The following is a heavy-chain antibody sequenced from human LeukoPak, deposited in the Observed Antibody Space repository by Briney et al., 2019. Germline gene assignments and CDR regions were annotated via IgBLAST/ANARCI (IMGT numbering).Heavy chain of an antibody. CDR3: ARGSSSWYRYFDY. J-gene: IGHJ4*02. D-gene: IGHD6-13*01. V-gene: IGHV3-48*01. Sequence: GGSLRLSCAASGFIFSSYSMNWVRQAPGKGLEWVSYISSSSSTIYYADSVKGRFTISRDNAKNSLYLQMNSLRAEDTAVYYCARGSSSWYRYFDYWGQGTLVTVSS. CDR2: ISSSSSTI. CDR1: GFIFSSYS.